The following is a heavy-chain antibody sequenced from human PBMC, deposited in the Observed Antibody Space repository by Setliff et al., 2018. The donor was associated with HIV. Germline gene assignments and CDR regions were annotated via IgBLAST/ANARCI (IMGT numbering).Heavy chain of an antibody. D-gene: IGHD3-16*01. J-gene: IGHJ3*02. CDR2: ISDDGSKK. V-gene: IGHV3-30*04. CDR3: ARDRVVTLDDSFDI. CDR1: GFTFSSYA. Sequence: GESLTISCAASGFTFSSYAMHWVRQAPGKGLEWVAGISDDGSKKHYADSVKGRFSISRDNPKNTLSLQMNSLRAEDTAMYYCARDRVVTLDDSFDIWGQGTMVTVSS.